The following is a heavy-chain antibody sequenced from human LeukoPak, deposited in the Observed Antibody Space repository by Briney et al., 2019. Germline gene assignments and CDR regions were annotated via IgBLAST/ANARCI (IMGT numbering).Heavy chain of an antibody. Sequence: GGSLRLSCAASGFTFSSYSMNWVRQAPGKGLEWVSYISSSSSTISYADSVKGRFTISRDNAKNSLYLQMNSLRAEDTAVYYCASCGYCGSKYYYYYYMDVWGKGTTVTVSS. CDR1: GFTFSSYS. CDR3: ASCGYCGSKYYYYYYMDV. J-gene: IGHJ6*03. D-gene: IGHD2-2*03. CDR2: ISSSSSTI. V-gene: IGHV3-48*01.